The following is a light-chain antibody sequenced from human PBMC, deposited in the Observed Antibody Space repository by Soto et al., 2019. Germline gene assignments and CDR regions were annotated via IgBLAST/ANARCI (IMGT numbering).Light chain of an antibody. J-gene: IGLJ3*02. CDR3: SSYAGSYTWV. V-gene: IGLV2-11*01. CDR2: YVS. CDR1: SSDVGGYNY. Sequence: QSALTQPRSVSGSPGQSVTISCTGTSSDVGGYNYVSWYQQHPVKAPQLMIYYVSKRPSGVPDRFSGSKSGNTASLTISGLQAEDEADYYCSSYAGSYTWVFGGGTKLTVL.